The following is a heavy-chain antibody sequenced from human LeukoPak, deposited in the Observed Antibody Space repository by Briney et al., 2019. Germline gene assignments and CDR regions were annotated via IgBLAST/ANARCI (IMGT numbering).Heavy chain of an antibody. V-gene: IGHV4-59*11. J-gene: IGHJ6*03. CDR1: GGSISSHY. CDR2: IYFSGGT. D-gene: IGHD6-13*01. CDR3: ARDFSGSSWYGMDYYYYYYMDV. Sequence: PSETLSLTCTVSGGSISSHYWSWIRQPPGKGLEWIGYIYFSGGTNYNPSLKSRVTISVDTSKNQFSLKLSSVTAADTAVYYCARDFSGSSWYGMDYYYYYYMDVWGKGTRSPSP.